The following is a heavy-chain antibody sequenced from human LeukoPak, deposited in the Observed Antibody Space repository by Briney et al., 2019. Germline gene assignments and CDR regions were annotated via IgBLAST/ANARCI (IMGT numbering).Heavy chain of an antibody. CDR2: ISTYNGNT. CDR1: GYTFTSYG. D-gene: IGHD2-8*01. V-gene: IGHV1-18*01. CDR3: ARSDIVLMVYAD. Sequence: ASVKVSCKASGYTFTSYGISWVRQAPGQGLEWMGWISTYNGNTNYAQKLQGRVTMTTDTSTSTAYMELRSLRSDDTAVYYCARSDIVLMVYADWGQGTLVTVSS. J-gene: IGHJ4*02.